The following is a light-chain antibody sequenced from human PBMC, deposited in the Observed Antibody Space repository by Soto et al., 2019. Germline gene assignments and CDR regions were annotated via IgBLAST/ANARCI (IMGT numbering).Light chain of an antibody. Sequence: QSALTQPASMSGSPGQSITISCTGTSGDVGFYDFVSWYQQHPGKVPRLIIYGVTKRPSGVSHRFSGSKSGNTASLTISGLKVEDEADYSCASYTGSSTYLFGGGTKLTVL. CDR1: SGDVGFYDF. J-gene: IGLJ3*02. V-gene: IGLV2-14*03. CDR3: ASYTGSSTYL. CDR2: GVT.